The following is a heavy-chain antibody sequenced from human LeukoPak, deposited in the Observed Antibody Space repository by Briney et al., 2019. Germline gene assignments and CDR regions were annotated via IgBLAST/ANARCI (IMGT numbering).Heavy chain of an antibody. CDR2: IFSDGTT. D-gene: IGHD5-24*01. CDR3: ARVRDGYSYYFDY. V-gene: IGHV3-53*01. J-gene: IGHJ4*02. CDR1: GFTVGSSF. Sequence: GGSLRLSCAASGFTVGSSFMTWVRQAPGKGLEWVSVIFSDGTTYYTDSVKGRFTISRDNSKNTLYLQMNSLRAEDTAVYYCARVRDGYSYYFDYWGQGTLVTVSS.